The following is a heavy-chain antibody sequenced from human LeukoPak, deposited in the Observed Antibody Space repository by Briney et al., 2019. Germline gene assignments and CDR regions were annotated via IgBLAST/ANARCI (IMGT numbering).Heavy chain of an antibody. CDR2: INTYNGNT. J-gene: IGHJ4*02. Sequence: GASVKVSCKASGYTFTNYGISWVRQAPGQGLEWMGWINTYNGNTNYAQKFQGRVTMTTDTSTSTAYMELRSLRSDDTAVYYCARVVLDHYHDSSGYLGTLDYWGQGTLVTVSS. CDR3: ARVVLDHYHDSSGYLGTLDY. V-gene: IGHV1-18*01. CDR1: GYTFTNYG. D-gene: IGHD3-22*01.